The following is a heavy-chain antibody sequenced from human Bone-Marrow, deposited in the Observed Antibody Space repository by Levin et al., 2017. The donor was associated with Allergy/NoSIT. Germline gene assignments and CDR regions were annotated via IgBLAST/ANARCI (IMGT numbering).Heavy chain of an antibody. CDR1: GFTFSNFA. Sequence: PGGSLRLSCSASGFTFSNFAMHWVRQDPEKGLEHISAISRNGDDTYYADSVRGRFTISRDNSKNMVYLQMSSLRVEDTAIFYCVKGGRAVALPGGFDLWGQGTLVSVSS. D-gene: IGHD6-19*01. J-gene: IGHJ4*02. CDR3: VKGGRAVALPGGFDL. V-gene: IGHV3-64D*06. CDR2: ISRNGDDT.